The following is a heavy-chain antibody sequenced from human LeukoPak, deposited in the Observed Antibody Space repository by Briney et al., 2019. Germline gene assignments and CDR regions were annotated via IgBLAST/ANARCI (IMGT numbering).Heavy chain of an antibody. CDR3: GRYSGSWDYFDY. Sequence: SETLSLTCIVSGGSISSYYWSWIRQPPGKGLEWIGYIYYSGSTNYYPSLKSRVTISVDTSKNQFSLKLSSVTAADTAVYYCGRYSGSWDYFDYWGQGTLVTVSS. CDR2: IYYSGST. J-gene: IGHJ4*02. CDR1: GGSISSYY. D-gene: IGHD6-13*01. V-gene: IGHV4-59*08.